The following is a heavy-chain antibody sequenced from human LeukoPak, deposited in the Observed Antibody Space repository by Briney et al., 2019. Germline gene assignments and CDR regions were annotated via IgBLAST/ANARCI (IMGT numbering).Heavy chain of an antibody. CDR1: GFTFSSYS. D-gene: IGHD6-19*01. Sequence: GGSLRLSCAASGFTFSSYSMNWVRQAPGKGLEWVSSISSSSSYIYYADSVKGRFTISRDNAKNSLYLQMNSLRAEDTAVYYCAREGGGWYQEQNSDYWGQGTLVTVSS. CDR2: ISSSSSYI. CDR3: AREGGGWYQEQNSDY. V-gene: IGHV3-21*01. J-gene: IGHJ4*02.